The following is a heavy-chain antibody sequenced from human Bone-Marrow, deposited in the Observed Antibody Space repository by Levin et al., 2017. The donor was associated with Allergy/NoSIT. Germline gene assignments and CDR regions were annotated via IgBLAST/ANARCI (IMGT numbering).Heavy chain of an antibody. V-gene: IGHV4-59*11. CDR1: GASIRSPY. CDR2: MYDSGST. J-gene: IGHJ6*02. CDR3: ARRYFGSDGMDF. D-gene: IGHD3-9*01. Sequence: SQTLSLPCTVSGASIRSPYWSWIRQPPGKGLEWIGYMYDSGSTKFNPSLKSRVTILVDRPKNQFSLKLTSVTAADTAVYYCARRYFGSDGMDFWGQGTTVTVSS.